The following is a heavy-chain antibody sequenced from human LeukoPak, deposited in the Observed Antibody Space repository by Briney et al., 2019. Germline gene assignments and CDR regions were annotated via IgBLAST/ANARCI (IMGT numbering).Heavy chain of an antibody. D-gene: IGHD7-27*01. CDR2: FDPEDGET. J-gene: IGHJ4*02. CDR1: GYTFTGYY. Sequence: ASVKVSCKASGYTFTGYYMHWVRQAPGQGLEWMGGFDPEDGETIYAQKFQGRVTMTRSASINTAYMELTNLRSEDTAVYYCARAPRSWGFDYWGQGTLVTVSS. V-gene: IGHV1-2*02. CDR3: ARAPRSWGFDY.